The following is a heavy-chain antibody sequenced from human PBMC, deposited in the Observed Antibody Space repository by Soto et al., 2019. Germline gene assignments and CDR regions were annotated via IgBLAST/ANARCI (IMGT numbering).Heavy chain of an antibody. CDR1: EFTFSNYW. Sequence: GGSLRLSCVASEFTFSNYWMHWVRQAPGKRLVWVSRINRDGSTTTYADSVKGRFTISRDNAKSTLYLQMNGLRAEDTAVYYCARIFELESTSGYPPRYWGQGTLVTVSS. D-gene: IGHD3-22*01. V-gene: IGHV3-74*03. CDR3: ARIFELESTSGYPPRY. CDR2: INRDGSTT. J-gene: IGHJ4*02.